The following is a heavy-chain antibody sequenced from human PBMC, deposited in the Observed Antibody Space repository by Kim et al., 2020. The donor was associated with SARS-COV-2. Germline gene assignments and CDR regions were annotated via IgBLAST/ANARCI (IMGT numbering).Heavy chain of an antibody. D-gene: IGHD7-27*01. J-gene: IGHJ4*02. CDR3: VTTSTKTGPAVEFDY. CDR1: GFTFSNYW. V-gene: IGHV3-7*01. Sequence: GGSLRLSCAASGFTFSNYWMTWVRQAPGKGLEWVANIKQDESEKNYVDSVKGRFTISGDNAKNSLYLQMNSLRAEDTAIYYCVTTSTKTGPAVEFDYWGQGTLVTVSS. CDR2: IKQDESEK.